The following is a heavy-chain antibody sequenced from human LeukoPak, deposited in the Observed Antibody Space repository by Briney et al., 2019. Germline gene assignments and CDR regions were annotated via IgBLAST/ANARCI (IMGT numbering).Heavy chain of an antibody. V-gene: IGHV1-46*01. CDR3: ARAPSSVQGWFDP. D-gene: IGHD3-10*01. J-gene: IGHJ5*02. CDR2: INPSGGST. CDR1: GYTFTSYY. Sequence: ASVTVSCKASGYTFTSYYMHWVRQAPGQGLEWMGIINPSGGSTSYAQKFQGRVTMTRDTSTSTVYMELSSLRSEDTAVYYCARAPSSVQGWFDPWGQGTLVTVSS.